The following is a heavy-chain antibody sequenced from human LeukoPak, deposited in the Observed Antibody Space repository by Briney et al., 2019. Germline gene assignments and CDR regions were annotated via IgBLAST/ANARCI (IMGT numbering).Heavy chain of an antibody. D-gene: IGHD3-10*01. CDR3: ARAQDSRGFFDY. V-gene: IGHV3-23*01. CDR2: ISGSGGRT. Sequence: GGSLRLSCAASGFIFNIYAMSWVRQAPGKGLEWVSAISGSGGRTYYADSVKGRFTISRDNSKNTLYLQMNSLRAEDTAVYYCARAQDSRGFFDYWGQGTLVTVSS. CDR1: GFIFNIYA. J-gene: IGHJ4*02.